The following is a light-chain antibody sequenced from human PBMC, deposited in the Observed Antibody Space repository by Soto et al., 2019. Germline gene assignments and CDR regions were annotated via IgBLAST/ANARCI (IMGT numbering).Light chain of an antibody. CDR1: SSNIGSNT. CDR2: SNN. CDR3: AAWDDSLNGWV. Sequence: QSVLTQPPSASGTPGQRVTISCSGSSSNIGSNTVNWYQQLPGTAPKLLIYSNNQRPSGVPDRFSCSKSGTSASLAISGLQSEDEADYYCAAWDDSLNGWVFGGGTKRTVL. J-gene: IGLJ3*02. V-gene: IGLV1-44*01.